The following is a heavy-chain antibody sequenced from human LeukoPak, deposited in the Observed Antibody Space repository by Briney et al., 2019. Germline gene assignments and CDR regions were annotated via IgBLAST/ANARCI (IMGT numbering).Heavy chain of an antibody. D-gene: IGHD3-22*01. CDR2: VYYGGST. J-gene: IGHJ4*02. V-gene: IGHV4-30-4*01. Sequence: SETLSLTCTVSGGSVSSPDYYWSWIRQPPGKGLEWIGYVYYGGSTSYNPSLKSRLTISMGTSKNQFSLKLSSVTAAEMAVYYCARQIRRSSGSFDQWGQGPWSPSPQ. CDR3: ARQIRRSSGSFDQ. CDR1: GGSVSSPDYY.